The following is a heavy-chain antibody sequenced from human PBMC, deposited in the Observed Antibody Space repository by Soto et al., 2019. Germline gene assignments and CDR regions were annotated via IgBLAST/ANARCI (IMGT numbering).Heavy chain of an antibody. V-gene: IGHV3-13*01. D-gene: IGHD4-17*01. CDR3: ARGMDYGRAFDI. CDR2: IGTAGDT. J-gene: IGHJ3*02. Sequence: RXCFAASGFTLINYAIHWVRQRTGEGLEWVSAIGTAGDTYYPDSVKGRFTVSRDNAKNSLYLLMNSLTAGDTAVYYCARGMDYGRAFDIWGQGTMVTVSS. CDR1: GFTLINYA.